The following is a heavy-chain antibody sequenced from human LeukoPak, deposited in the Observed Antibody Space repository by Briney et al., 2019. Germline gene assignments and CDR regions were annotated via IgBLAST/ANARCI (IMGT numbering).Heavy chain of an antibody. D-gene: IGHD6-13*01. CDR1: GGTISSGSYY. V-gene: IGHV4-61*02. CDR3: ARTSVGYSSSWYGQWEAFDI. J-gene: IGHJ3*02. CDR2: IYTSGST. Sequence: SQTLSLTCTVSGGTISSGSYYWSWIRQPAGKGLEWIGRIYTSGSTNYNPSLKSRVTISVDTSKNQFSLKLSSVTAADTAVYYCARTSVGYSSSWYGQWEAFDIWGQGTMVTVSS.